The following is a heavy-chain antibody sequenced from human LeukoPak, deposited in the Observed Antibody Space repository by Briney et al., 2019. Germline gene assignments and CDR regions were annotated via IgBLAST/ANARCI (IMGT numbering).Heavy chain of an antibody. CDR1: GGSISTYY. J-gene: IGHJ4*01. Sequence: KPSETLSLTCTVSGGSISTYYWSWIRQPAGKGLEWIGRIYPSGSTNYNPSLKSRVTMSVDTSKNQFSLRLSSVTAADTAVYYCARGGYFYDSSTYFSFYYWGQGTLVTVSS. CDR3: ARGGYFYDSSTYFSFYY. CDR2: IYPSGST. V-gene: IGHV4-4*07. D-gene: IGHD3-22*01.